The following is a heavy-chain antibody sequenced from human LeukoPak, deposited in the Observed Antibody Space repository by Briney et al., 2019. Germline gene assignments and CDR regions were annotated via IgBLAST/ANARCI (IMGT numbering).Heavy chain of an antibody. Sequence: PSQTLSLTCTVSGGSISSGSYYWSWIRQPAGKGLEWIGRIYTSGSTNYNPSLKSRVTISVDTSKNQFSLKLSSVTAADTAVYYCAREGPGNETYDYVWGSYRRGGPFDYWGQGTLVTVSS. CDR3: AREGPGNETYDYVWGSYRRGGPFDY. V-gene: IGHV4-61*02. J-gene: IGHJ4*02. CDR2: IYTSGST. D-gene: IGHD3-16*02. CDR1: GGSISSGSYY.